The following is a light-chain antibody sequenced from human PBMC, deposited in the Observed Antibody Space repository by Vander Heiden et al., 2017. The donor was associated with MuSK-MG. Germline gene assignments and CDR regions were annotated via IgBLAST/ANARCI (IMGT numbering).Light chain of an antibody. CDR3: QSYETSRSGWV. Sequence: QSVLTQPPPVSGAPGQRVTISCTGSSPHIGAGYGVHWYQQLPGTAPKLLIYSNSKRPSGVPDRFSVSKSGTSASLAITGLQAEDEADYYCQSYETSRSGWVFGGGTKLTVL. V-gene: IGLV1-40*01. J-gene: IGLJ2*01. CDR1: SPHIGAGYG. CDR2: SNS.